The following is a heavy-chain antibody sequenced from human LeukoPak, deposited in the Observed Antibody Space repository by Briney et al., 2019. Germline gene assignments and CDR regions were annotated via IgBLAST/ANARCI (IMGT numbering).Heavy chain of an antibody. V-gene: IGHV4-4*07. D-gene: IGHD6-6*01. CDR3: ARGYSSSNRFDY. Sequence: SETLSLTCTVSGASISSYYWSWLRQLAGKGLEWIGRSYTSGNTNYNPSLKSRVTMSVDTSKNQFSLKLTSVTAADTAVYYCARGYSSSNRFDYWGQGTLVTVSS. J-gene: IGHJ4*02. CDR2: SYTSGNT. CDR1: GASISSYY.